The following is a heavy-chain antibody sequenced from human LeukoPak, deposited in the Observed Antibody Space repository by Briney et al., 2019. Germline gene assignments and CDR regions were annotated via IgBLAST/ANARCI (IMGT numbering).Heavy chain of an antibody. CDR2: ISSGSNTI. CDR3: TRYGSGSSRLPFDY. Sequence: GGSLRLSCAASGFAFSTYSMNWVRQAPGKGLEWLSFISSGSNTIYYADSAKGRFTISRDNAKNSLYLQMNSLRDEDTAVYYCTRYGSGSSRLPFDYWGQGTLVTVSS. CDR1: GFAFSTYS. V-gene: IGHV3-48*02. D-gene: IGHD3-10*01. J-gene: IGHJ4*02.